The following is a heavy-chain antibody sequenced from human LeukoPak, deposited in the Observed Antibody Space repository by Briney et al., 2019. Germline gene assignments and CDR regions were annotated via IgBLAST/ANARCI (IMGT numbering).Heavy chain of an antibody. V-gene: IGHV4-59*01. CDR2: IYYSGGT. D-gene: IGHD3-3*01. CDR3: ARAEEFDFWSGYSGFDP. Sequence: PSETLSLTCTVSGGSISSYYWSWIRQPPGKGLEWIGYIYYSGGTNYNPSLKSRVTISVDTSKNQFSLKLSSVTAADTAVYYCARAEEFDFWSGYSGFDPWGQGTLVTVSS. CDR1: GGSISSYY. J-gene: IGHJ5*02.